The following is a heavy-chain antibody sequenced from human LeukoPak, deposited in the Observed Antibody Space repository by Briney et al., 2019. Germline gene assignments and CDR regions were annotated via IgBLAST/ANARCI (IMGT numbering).Heavy chain of an antibody. D-gene: IGHD1-26*01. Sequence: GSLRLSCAASGFTFSQYWMSWVRQAPGKGLEWIGEINHSGSTNYNPSLKSRVTISVDTSKNQFSLKLSSVTAADTAVYYCARNSGAHYYYYYMDVWGKGTKVTVSS. CDR3: ARNSGAHYYYYYMDV. J-gene: IGHJ6*03. CDR2: INHSGST. CDR1: GFTFSQYW. V-gene: IGHV4-34*01.